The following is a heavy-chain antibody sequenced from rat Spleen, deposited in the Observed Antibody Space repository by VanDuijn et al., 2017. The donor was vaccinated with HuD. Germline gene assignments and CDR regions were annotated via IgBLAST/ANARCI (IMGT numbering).Heavy chain of an antibody. Sequence: EVQLQESGPGLVKPSQSLSLTCSVTGSSISSTYRWNWIRKFPGKKLEWMGYINSAGSTVYNPSLKSRISITRDTSKNQFFLQVNSVSTEDTATYYCATSEGVHYYLPFAYWGQGTLVTVSS. CDR1: GSSISSTYR. CDR3: ATSEGVHYYLPFAY. V-gene: IGHV3-3*01. J-gene: IGHJ3*01. D-gene: IGHD1-1*01. CDR2: INSAGST.